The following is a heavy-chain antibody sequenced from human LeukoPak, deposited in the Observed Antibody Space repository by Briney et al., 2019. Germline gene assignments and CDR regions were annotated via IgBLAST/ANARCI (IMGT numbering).Heavy chain of an antibody. J-gene: IGHJ6*03. V-gene: IGHV1-18*01. D-gene: IGHD2-15*01. CDR1: GYTFISYG. CDR2: ISPYNDNT. Sequence: ASVKVSCKASGYTFISYGITWVRQAPGQRLEWMGWISPYNDNTNYAQNLQGRVTMPTDTSTSTAYMELRSLRSDDTAVYYCARSGKVDNYYYMDVWGKGTTVTVSS. CDR3: ARSGKVDNYYYMDV.